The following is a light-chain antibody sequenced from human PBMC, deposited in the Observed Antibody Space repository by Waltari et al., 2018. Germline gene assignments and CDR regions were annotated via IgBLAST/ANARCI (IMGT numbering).Light chain of an antibody. V-gene: IGLV2-14*03. CDR1: SNDVGGYNY. CDR3: TSYATGSSYI. CDR2: DVS. Sequence: QSALTQPASVSGSPGQSITISCTGTSNDVGGYNYVSWYQQHPGKAPKLMIYDVSDRPSGGANRFSCPKSGNTASLTISGLQAEDEAEYYCTSYATGSSYIFGGGTKVTVL. J-gene: IGLJ1*01.